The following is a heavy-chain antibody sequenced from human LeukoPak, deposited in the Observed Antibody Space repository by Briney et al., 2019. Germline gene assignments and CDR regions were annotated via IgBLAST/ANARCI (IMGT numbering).Heavy chain of an antibody. CDR3: ARSWDTAMVISFDY. CDR1: GYTFTGYY. D-gene: IGHD5-18*01. CDR2: IDPNSGGT. V-gene: IGHV1-2*06. J-gene: IGHJ4*02. Sequence: ASVKVSSKASGYTFTGYYMHWVRQAPGQGLEWMGRIDPNSGGTNYAQKFQGRVTMTRDTSISTAYMELSRLRSDDTAVYYCARSWDTAMVISFDYWGQGTLVTVSS.